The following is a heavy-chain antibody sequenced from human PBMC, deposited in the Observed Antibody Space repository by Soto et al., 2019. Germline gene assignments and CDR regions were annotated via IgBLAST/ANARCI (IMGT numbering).Heavy chain of an antibody. Sequence: PGWSLRLSCAASEFTFSDHHMNWVQQAPGKGLEWVGRTRNKANSYTTEYAASVKGRFTISRDDSKNSLYLQMNSLKTEDTAVYYCARVRTLGRDYVVYYWGQGTLVTVSS. D-gene: IGHD4-17*01. CDR1: EFTFSDHH. CDR2: TRNKANSYTT. V-gene: IGHV3-72*01. J-gene: IGHJ4*02. CDR3: ARVRTLGRDYVVYY.